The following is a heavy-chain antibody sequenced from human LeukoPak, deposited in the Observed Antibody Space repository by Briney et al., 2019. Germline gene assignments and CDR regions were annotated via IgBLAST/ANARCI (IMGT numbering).Heavy chain of an antibody. CDR3: ARRGGNYDILPLDV. CDR1: GYTFTSYG. V-gene: IGHV1-18*01. CDR2: ISAYNGNT. J-gene: IGHJ6*02. D-gene: IGHD3-9*01. Sequence: VASVKVSCKASGYTFTSYGISWVRQAPGQGLEWMGWISAYNGNTNYAQKLQGRVTMTTDTSTSTAYMELRSLRSEDTAVYYCARRGGNYDILPLDVWGQGTTVTVSS.